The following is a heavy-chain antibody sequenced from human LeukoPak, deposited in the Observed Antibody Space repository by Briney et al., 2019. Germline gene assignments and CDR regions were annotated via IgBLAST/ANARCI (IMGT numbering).Heavy chain of an antibody. CDR2: IGGSGGNI. D-gene: IGHD4-23*01. V-gene: IGHV3-23*01. CDR3: AKDVRWSFDF. J-gene: IGHJ4*02. Sequence: GGSLRLSCAASGFTFSDYYMSWVRQAPGKGLEWVSVIGGSGGNIHYADSVKGRFTISRDNSKNTVYLQMNSLRAEDTATYYCAKDVRWSFDFWGQGTLVTVSS. CDR1: GFTFSDYY.